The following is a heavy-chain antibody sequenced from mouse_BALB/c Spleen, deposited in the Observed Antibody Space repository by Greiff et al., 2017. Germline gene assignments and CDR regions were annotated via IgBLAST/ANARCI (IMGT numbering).Heavy chain of an antibody. V-gene: IGHV1-37*01. CDR3: GKEYGNYEGAMDY. J-gene: IGHJ4*01. CDR1: GYSFTGYF. D-gene: IGHD2-10*02. CDR2: INPYNGDT. Sequence: DVQLQESGPELVKPGASVKISCKASGYSFTGYFMNWVKQSHGKSLEWIGRINPYNGDTFYNQKFKGKATLTVDKSSSTAHMELLSLTSEDSAVYYCGKEYGNYEGAMDYWGQGTSVTVSS.